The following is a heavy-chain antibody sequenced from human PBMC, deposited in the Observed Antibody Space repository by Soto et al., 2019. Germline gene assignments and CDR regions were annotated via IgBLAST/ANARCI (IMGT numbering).Heavy chain of an antibody. CDR3: ARDSTWFGEAYYFDY. D-gene: IGHD3-10*01. Sequence: QVQLVESGGGVVQPGRSLRLSCAASGFTFSSYGMHWVRQAPGKGLEWVAVIWYDGSNKYYADSVKGRFTISRDNSKNTLYLQMNSLRAEDTAVYYCARDSTWFGEAYYFDYWGQGTLVTVSS. J-gene: IGHJ4*02. V-gene: IGHV3-33*01. CDR2: IWYDGSNK. CDR1: GFTFSSYG.